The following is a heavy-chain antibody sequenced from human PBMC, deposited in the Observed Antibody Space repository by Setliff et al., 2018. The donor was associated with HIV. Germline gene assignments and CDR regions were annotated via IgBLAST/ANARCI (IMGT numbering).Heavy chain of an antibody. Sequence: LRLSCAGSGFTFSSYPMHWVRQAPGKGLEWVALISHDGSYKYYADSVQGRFTISRDNSKNTLSLQMNSLRAGDTAVYYCARDRKFGSSGHYYYYMDVWGKGTTVTVSS. CDR2: ISHDGSYK. D-gene: IGHD6-6*01. V-gene: IGHV3-30*04. CDR3: ARDRKFGSSGHYYYYMDV. CDR1: GFTFSSYP. J-gene: IGHJ6*03.